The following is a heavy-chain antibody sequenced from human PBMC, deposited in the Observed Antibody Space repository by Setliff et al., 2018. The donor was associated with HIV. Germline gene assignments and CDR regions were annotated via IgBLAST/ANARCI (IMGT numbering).Heavy chain of an antibody. Sequence: SETLSLTCAVSGGSISGYYWSWIRQSPGKGLEWIGYIYSSGSTNSNPSLKSRVTLSIDTSKNQFSLNLTSMTAADTAVYFCVRHGYYYDFIDIWGQGTVVTVSS. D-gene: IGHD3-22*01. CDR2: IYSSGST. CDR3: VRHGYYYDFIDI. V-gene: IGHV4-4*09. J-gene: IGHJ3*02. CDR1: GGSISGYY.